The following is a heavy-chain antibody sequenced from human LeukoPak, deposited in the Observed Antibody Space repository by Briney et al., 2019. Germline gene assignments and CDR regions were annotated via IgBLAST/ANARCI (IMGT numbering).Heavy chain of an antibody. CDR3: AKDSTIFGVVTPLYFDY. CDR2: IRYDGSNK. CDR1: GFTFSSYG. V-gene: IGHV3-30*02. Sequence: GGSLRLSCAASGFTFSSYGMHWVRQAPGKGLEWVAFIRYDGSNKYYADSVKGRFTISRDNSKNTLYLQMNSLRAEDTAVYYCAKDSTIFGVVTPLYFDYWGQGTLVTVSS. J-gene: IGHJ4*02. D-gene: IGHD3-3*01.